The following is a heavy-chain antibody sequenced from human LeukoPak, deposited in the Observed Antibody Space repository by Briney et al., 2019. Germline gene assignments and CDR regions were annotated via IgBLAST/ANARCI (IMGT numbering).Heavy chain of an antibody. CDR1: GFTFSSYS. V-gene: IGHV3-48*04. CDR3: ARKGPPYYYYGMDV. Sequence: PGGSLRLSCAASGFTFSSYSMNWVRQAPGKGLEWVSYISSSSSTIYYADSVKGRFTISRDNAKNSLYLQMNSLRAEDTAVYYCARKGPPYYYYGMDVWGQGTTVTVSS. CDR2: ISSSSSTI. J-gene: IGHJ6*02.